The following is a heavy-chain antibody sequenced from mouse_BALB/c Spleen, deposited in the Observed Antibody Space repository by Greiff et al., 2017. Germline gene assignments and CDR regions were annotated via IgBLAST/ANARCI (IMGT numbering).Heavy chain of an antibody. V-gene: IGHV2-9*02. J-gene: IGHJ3*01. Sequence: VKLMESGPGLVAPSQSLSITCTVSGFSLTSYGVHWVRQPPGKGLEWLGVIWAGGSTNYNSALMSRLSISKDNSKSQVFLKMNSLQTDDTAMYYCARVYDYDGAYWGQGTLVTVSA. CDR2: IWAGGST. D-gene: IGHD2-4*01. CDR1: GFSLTSYG. CDR3: ARVYDYDGAY.